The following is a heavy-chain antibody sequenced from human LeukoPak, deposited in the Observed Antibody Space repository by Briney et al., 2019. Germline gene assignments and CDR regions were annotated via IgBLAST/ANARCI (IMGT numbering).Heavy chain of an antibody. CDR3: ARNMTSVTTGGHAFDL. J-gene: IGHJ3*01. CDR1: GFTFRNSA. D-gene: IGHD4-17*01. CDR2: VIITGVST. V-gene: IGHV3-23*01. Sequence: GGSLRLSCAASGFTFRNSAMIWVGQAPGRGLEGVSTVIITGVSTYYADSLKGRFTISRDNSKNTFYLQMNSLRAKATDVYYCARNMTSVTTGGHAFDLWGQGTMVTVSS.